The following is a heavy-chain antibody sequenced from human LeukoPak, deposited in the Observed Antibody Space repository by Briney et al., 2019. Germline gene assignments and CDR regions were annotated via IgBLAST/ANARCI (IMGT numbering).Heavy chain of an antibody. D-gene: IGHD3-10*01. V-gene: IGHV4-34*01. J-gene: IGHJ3*02. CDR1: GGSISGYY. Sequence: SETLSLTCTVSGGSISGYYWSWIRQPPGKGLEWIGEINHSGSTNYNPSLKSRVTISVDTSKNQFSLKLSSVTAADTAVYYCAREVFRWRITMVRGVSPSFDIWGQGTMVTVSS. CDR2: INHSGST. CDR3: AREVFRWRITMVRGVSPSFDI.